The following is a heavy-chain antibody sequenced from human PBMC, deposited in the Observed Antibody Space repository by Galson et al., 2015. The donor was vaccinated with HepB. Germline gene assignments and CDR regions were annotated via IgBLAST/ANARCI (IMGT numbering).Heavy chain of an antibody. Sequence: TLSLTCTVSGGSISTYYWSWIRQPPGKGLEWIGFIFYSGNTKYTPSFQSRGTISVDKSKNQFSLRLNSVTAADTAVYYCARGTPGTGSPNYWGRGTLVTVSS. CDR3: ARGTPGTGSPNY. D-gene: IGHD1-1*01. CDR2: IFYSGNT. CDR1: GGSISTYY. J-gene: IGHJ4*02. V-gene: IGHV4-59*01.